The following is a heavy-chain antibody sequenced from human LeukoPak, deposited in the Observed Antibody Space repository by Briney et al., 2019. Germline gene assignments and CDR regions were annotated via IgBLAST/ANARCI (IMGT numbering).Heavy chain of an antibody. Sequence: GGSLRLSCAASGFTFSSYSMNWVRQAPGKGLEWVSSISSSSSYIYYADSVKGRFTISRDNAKNSLYLQMNSQRAEDTAVYYCARIGRDCSSTSCYTGIYYGMDVWGQGTTVTVSS. CDR2: ISSSSSYI. CDR3: ARIGRDCSSTSCYTGIYYGMDV. J-gene: IGHJ6*02. V-gene: IGHV3-21*01. CDR1: GFTFSSYS. D-gene: IGHD2-2*02.